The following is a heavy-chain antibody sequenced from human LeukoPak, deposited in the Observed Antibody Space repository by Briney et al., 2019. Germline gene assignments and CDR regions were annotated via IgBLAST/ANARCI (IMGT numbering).Heavy chain of an antibody. CDR3: ARDSKYCSSTSCRFDY. CDR2: ISSSSSYI. D-gene: IGHD2-2*01. Sequence: GGSLRLSCAASGFTFSSYSMNWVRQAPGKGLEWVSSISSSSSYIYYADSVEGRFTISRDNAKNSLYLQMNSLRAEDTAVYYCARDSKYCSSTSCRFDYWGQGTLVTVSS. CDR1: GFTFSSYS. J-gene: IGHJ4*02. V-gene: IGHV3-21*01.